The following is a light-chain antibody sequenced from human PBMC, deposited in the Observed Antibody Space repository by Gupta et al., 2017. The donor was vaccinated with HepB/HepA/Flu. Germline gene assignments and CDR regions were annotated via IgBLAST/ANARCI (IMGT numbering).Light chain of an antibody. CDR1: LSVSSCY. CDR2: GAS. CDR3: QQSDDSPPT. V-gene: IGKV3-20*01. J-gene: IGKJ1*01. Sequence: EVVLTQSPGTLSLSAGDTATLYCRASLSVSSCYLAWYQHKPGQASSVLISGASTRPTGIPARFSGSGSGTDFPLTIRSLAPEDFAVYYCQQSDDSPPTFGQGTKVEIE.